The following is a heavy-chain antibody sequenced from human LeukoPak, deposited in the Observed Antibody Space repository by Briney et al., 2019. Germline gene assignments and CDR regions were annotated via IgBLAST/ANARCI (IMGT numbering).Heavy chain of an antibody. CDR3: ARDSSYPYYFDY. Sequence: GASVKVSCKASGYTFTGYFIHWVRQAPGQGLEWMGRINPNSGGTDYTQKFQGRVTMTRDTSISTAYMELTRLRSDDTAVYYCARDSSYPYYFDYWGQGTLSPSP. V-gene: IGHV1-2*06. J-gene: IGHJ4*02. CDR2: INPNSGGT. CDR1: GYTFTGYF. D-gene: IGHD3-16*02.